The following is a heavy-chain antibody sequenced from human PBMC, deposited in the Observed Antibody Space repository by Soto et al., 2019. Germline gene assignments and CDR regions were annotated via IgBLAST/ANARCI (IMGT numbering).Heavy chain of an antibody. CDR2: LIPIFGTA. D-gene: IGHD1-1*01. J-gene: IGHJ4*02. V-gene: IGHV1-69*06. CDR3: ARRAETNGWNGFGADKYYFDF. Sequence: SVKVSCKASGGTFSSYALRWVRQAPGQGLEWMGGLIPIFGTANYAQKFQGRVTITADKSTSTAYMELSSLRSEDTAVYYCARRAETNGWNGFGADKYYFDFWGQGTLVTVSS. CDR1: GGTFSSYA.